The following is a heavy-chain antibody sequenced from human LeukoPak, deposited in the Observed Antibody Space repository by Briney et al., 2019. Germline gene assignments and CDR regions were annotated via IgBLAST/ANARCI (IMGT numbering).Heavy chain of an antibody. Sequence: GASVKVSCKASGYTFTGYYMHWVRQAPGQGLEWMGWINPNSGGTNYAQKFQGRVTMTRNTSISTAYMELSSLRSEDTAVYYCARERKYSSGWLFDYWGQGTLVTVSS. V-gene: IGHV1-2*02. D-gene: IGHD6-19*01. CDR1: GYTFTGYY. J-gene: IGHJ4*02. CDR3: ARERKYSSGWLFDY. CDR2: INPNSGGT.